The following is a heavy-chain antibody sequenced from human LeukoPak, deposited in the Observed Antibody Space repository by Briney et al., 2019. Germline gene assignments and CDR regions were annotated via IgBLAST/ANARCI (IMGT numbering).Heavy chain of an antibody. V-gene: IGHV3-11*06. D-gene: IGHD6-13*01. CDR3: AREVGSSWSVRDHDY. Sequence: ADSVKGRFTISRDNAKNSLYLQMNSLRAEDTAVYYCAREVGSSWSVRDHDYWGQGTLVTVSS. J-gene: IGHJ4*02.